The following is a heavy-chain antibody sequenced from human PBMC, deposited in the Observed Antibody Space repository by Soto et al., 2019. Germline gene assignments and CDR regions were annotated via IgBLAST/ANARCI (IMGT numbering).Heavy chain of an antibody. CDR1: GYTFSRYG. CDR3: AREGQAPYYYYGMDV. J-gene: IGHJ6*02. CDR2: INGNTGHT. Sequence: ASVKVSCKTSGYTFSRYGITWVRQAPGQGLEWMGWINGNTGHTIYAMNLEDRLTISTDTSTSTAYMELRSLKSDDTAVYYCAREGQAPYYYYGMDVWGQGTAVTVSS. V-gene: IGHV1-18*01.